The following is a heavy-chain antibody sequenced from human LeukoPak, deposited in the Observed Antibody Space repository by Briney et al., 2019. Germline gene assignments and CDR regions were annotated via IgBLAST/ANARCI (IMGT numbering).Heavy chain of an antibody. D-gene: IGHD6-6*01. CDR3: AERTAARWFDP. CDR2: INHSGSS. CDR1: GGSFSGYY. Sequence: SETLSPTCAVYGGSFSGYYWSWIRQPPGKGLEWIGEINHSGSSNYSPSLKSRVTISVDTSKKQFSLMLSSVTAADTAVYYCAERTAARWFDPWGQGTLVTVSS. J-gene: IGHJ5*02. V-gene: IGHV4-34*01.